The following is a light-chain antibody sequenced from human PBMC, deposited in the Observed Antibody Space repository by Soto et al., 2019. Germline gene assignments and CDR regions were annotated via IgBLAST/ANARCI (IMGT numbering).Light chain of an antibody. CDR2: EVT. CDR1: SSDVGAYNY. V-gene: IGLV2-14*01. CDR3: SSQRDSSTLLV. J-gene: IGLJ1*01. Sequence: QSALTQPASVSGSPGQSITISCTGTSSDVGAYNYVSWYQHHPGKVPKLLIYEVTNRPSGVSDRFSGSKSGNTASLTISGLQAEDEADYYCSSQRDSSTLLVFGTGTKVT.